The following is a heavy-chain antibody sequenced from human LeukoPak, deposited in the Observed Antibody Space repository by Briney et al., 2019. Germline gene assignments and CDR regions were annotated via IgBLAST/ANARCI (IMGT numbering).Heavy chain of an antibody. J-gene: IGHJ6*02. CDR3: AKPLGLGYCSSTSCATHGMDV. D-gene: IGHD2-2*01. V-gene: IGHV3-23*01. CDR2: ISGSGGST. Sequence: GGSLRLSCAASGFTFSSYAMSWVRQAPGKGLEWVSAISGSGGSTYYADSVKGRFTISRDNSKNTLYLQMNSLRAEDTAVYYCAKPLGLGYCSSTSCATHGMDVWGQGTTVTVSS. CDR1: GFTFSSYA.